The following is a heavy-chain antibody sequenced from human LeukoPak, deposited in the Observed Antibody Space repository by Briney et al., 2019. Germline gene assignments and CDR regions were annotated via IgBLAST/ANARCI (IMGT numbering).Heavy chain of an antibody. Sequence: GGSLRLSCTTSGFTFSHYWMNWVRQAPGKGLEWVANIWEDGSQKYYVDSVKGRFTISRDNAKNSLYLQMNSLRAEDTAVYYCARGTSTSKIDYWGQGTLVTVSS. J-gene: IGHJ4*02. V-gene: IGHV3-7*01. D-gene: IGHD1-7*01. CDR2: IWEDGSQK. CDR3: ARGTSTSKIDY. CDR1: GFTFSHYW.